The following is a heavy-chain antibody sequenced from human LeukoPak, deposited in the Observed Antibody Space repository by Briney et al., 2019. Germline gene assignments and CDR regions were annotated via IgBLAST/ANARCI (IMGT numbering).Heavy chain of an antibody. CDR2: VSGTGAMT. V-gene: IGHV3-23*01. CDR1: GFTFNTYA. J-gene: IGHJ4*02. D-gene: IGHD3-22*01. Sequence: PGGSLRLSCAASGFTFNTYAMSWVRQAPGKGLEWDSSVSGTGAMTYYADSVKGRFTISRDNSKNTLNLQMNSLRAEDTAVYYCATLDYFDSSTYGDYWGQGTLVTVSS. CDR3: ATLDYFDSSTYGDY.